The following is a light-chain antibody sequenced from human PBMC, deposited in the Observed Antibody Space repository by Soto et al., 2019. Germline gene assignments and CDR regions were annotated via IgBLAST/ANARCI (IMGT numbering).Light chain of an antibody. CDR3: QEYDGHCT. CDR1: QNIKSR. CDR2: MAS. J-gene: IGKJ2*02. V-gene: IGKV1-5*03. Sequence: DIQMTQSPSTLSASVGDRVSITCRTSQNIKSRLAWYQQKPGKAPKLLIYMASSLQSGVPSRFSGSGSGTEFTLTINSLQPDDFATYFCQEYDGHCTFGQGTTLEMK.